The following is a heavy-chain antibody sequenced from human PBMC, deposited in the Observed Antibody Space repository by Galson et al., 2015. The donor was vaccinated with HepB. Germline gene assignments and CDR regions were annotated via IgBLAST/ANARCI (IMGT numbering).Heavy chain of an antibody. D-gene: IGHD3-22*01. CDR1: GYTFTSYG. CDR3: ARQYYYDSSGLRYFDL. CDR2: ISAYNGNT. V-gene: IGHV1-18*01. Sequence: SVKVSCKAPGYTFTSYGISWVRQAPGQGLEWMGWISAYNGNTNYAQKLQGRVTMTTDTSTSTAYMELRSLRSDDTAMYYCARQYYYDSSGLRYFDLWGRGTLVTVSS. J-gene: IGHJ2*01.